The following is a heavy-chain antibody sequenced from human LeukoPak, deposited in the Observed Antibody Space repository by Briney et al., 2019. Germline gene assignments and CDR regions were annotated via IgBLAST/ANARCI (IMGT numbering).Heavy chain of an antibody. J-gene: IGHJ4*02. D-gene: IGHD3-22*01. CDR3: ARRGSGYYFFDY. Sequence: RGSLRLSCAASGFTFSDYYMSWIRQAPGKGLEWVSYISSSSSNTNYADSVKGRFTISRDNAKSSLYLQMNSLRADDTAVYYCARRGSGYYFFDYWGQGTLVTVSS. V-gene: IGHV3-11*06. CDR1: GFTFSDYY. CDR2: ISSSSSNT.